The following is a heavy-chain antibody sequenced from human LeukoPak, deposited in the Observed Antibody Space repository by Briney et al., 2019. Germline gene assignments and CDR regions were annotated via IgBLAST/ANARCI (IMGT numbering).Heavy chain of an antibody. CDR1: GGSFSGNY. CDR3: ARQLRGEAVASHLQPFDY. D-gene: IGHD6-19*01. J-gene: IGHJ4*02. CDR2: IHHSGST. V-gene: IGHV4-34*01. Sequence: SETLSLTCAVYGGSFSGNYWSWIRQPPGRGLEWLGEIHHSGSTIYNLYLKSRVTVSVDTSKNQFSLKLSSVTAADTAVYFCARQLRGEAVASHLQPFDYWGQGTLVTVSS.